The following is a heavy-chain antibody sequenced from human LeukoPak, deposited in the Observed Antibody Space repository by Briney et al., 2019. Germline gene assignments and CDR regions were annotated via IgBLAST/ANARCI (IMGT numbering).Heavy chain of an antibody. V-gene: IGHV3-30*02. CDR1: GFTFSSYG. J-gene: IGHJ4*02. CDR3: AKDPRAYASGFDY. D-gene: IGHD3-10*01. Sequence: GGSLRLSCAASGFTFSSYGMHWVRQAPGKGLEWVAFIRYDGSNKYYADSVKGRFTISRDNSKNTLYLQMNSLRAEDTAVYYCAKDPRAYASGFDYWGQGTLVTVSS. CDR2: IRYDGSNK.